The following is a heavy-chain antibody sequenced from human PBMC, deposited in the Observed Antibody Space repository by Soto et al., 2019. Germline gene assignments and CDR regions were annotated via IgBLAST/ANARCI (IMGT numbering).Heavy chain of an antibody. D-gene: IGHD3-10*01. V-gene: IGHV4-30-4*01. CDR3: ATTILGSNRLDY. CDR2: IYYSGST. J-gene: IGHJ4*02. Sequence: QVQLQESGPGLVKPSQTLSLTCTVSGGSISSGDYYWSWIRQPPGKGLEWIGYIYYSGSTYYNPSLKSRFTISVDTSKNHFSLKLSSVTAADTAVYYWATTILGSNRLDYWGQGTLVTVSS. CDR1: GGSISSGDYY.